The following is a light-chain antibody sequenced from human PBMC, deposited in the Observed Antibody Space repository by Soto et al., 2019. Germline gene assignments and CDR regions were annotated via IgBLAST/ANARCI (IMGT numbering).Light chain of an antibody. CDR3: QQYNQWPPYT. V-gene: IGKV3-15*01. J-gene: IGKJ2*01. Sequence: EIVLTQSPATLSLSPGERATLSCRASQSVGRTLAWYQQKPGQSPRLLVYGASTRANGTPARFSGSGSGTGFTLTISTLQSEDVAVYYCQQYNQWPPYTFGQGTKVDIK. CDR2: GAS. CDR1: QSVGRT.